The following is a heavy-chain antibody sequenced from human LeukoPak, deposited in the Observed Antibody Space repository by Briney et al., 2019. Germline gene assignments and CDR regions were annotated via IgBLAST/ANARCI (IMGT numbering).Heavy chain of an antibody. CDR3: ATFDGSGPDYFDY. Sequence: SETLSLTCAVYGGYFSGYYWSWFRQPPGKGQEWIGEINHSGSTNYNPSLKSRVTISVDTSKNQFSLKLSSVTAADTAVYYCATFDGSGPDYFDYWGQGTLVTVSS. CDR1: GGYFSGYY. J-gene: IGHJ4*02. D-gene: IGHD3-10*01. V-gene: IGHV4-34*01. CDR2: INHSGST.